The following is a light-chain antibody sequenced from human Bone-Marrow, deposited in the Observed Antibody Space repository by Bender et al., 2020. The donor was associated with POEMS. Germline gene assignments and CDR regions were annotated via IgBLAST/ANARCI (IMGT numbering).Light chain of an antibody. CDR1: GNDVGGHNF. Sequence: QSALTQPASVSGSPGQSITISCTGIGNDVGGHNFVSWYQQYPGKAPKLIIYEVIKRPSGVSDRFSGSKSGDTASLTISGLQAEDEADYYCCSYVISNTLWVFGGGTKLTVL. V-gene: IGLV2-23*02. CDR2: EVI. CDR3: CSYVISNTLWV. J-gene: IGLJ3*02.